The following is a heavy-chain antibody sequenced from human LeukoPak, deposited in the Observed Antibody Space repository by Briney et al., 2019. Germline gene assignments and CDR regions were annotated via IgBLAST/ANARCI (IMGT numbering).Heavy chain of an antibody. CDR3: ARGSCSSTSCHVVDY. CDR2: IIPIFGTA. CDR1: GGTFSSYA. J-gene: IGHJ4*02. D-gene: IGHD2-2*01. Sequence: SVKVSCKASGGTFSSYAISWERQAPGQGLEWMGGIIPIFGTANYAQKFQGRVTMTRDTSTSTVYMELSSLRSEDTAVYYCARGSCSSTSCHVVDYWGQGTLVTVSS. V-gene: IGHV1-69*05.